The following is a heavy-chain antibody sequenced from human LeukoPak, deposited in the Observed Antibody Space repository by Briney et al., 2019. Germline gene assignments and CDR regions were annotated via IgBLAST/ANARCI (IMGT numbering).Heavy chain of an antibody. D-gene: IGHD1-26*01. CDR1: GFTSSSYW. J-gene: IGHJ4*02. V-gene: IGHV3-74*01. Sequence: GGSLRLSCAASGFTSSSYWMHWVRQAPGKGLVWVSRINSDGSSTDYVDSVKGRFTISRGSARNTVYLQMNSLRAEDTAVYYCVSRWELLHWGQGTLVTVSS. CDR2: INSDGSST. CDR3: VSRWELLH.